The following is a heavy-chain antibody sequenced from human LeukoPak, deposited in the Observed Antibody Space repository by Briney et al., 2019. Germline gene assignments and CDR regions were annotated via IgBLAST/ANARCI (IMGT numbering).Heavy chain of an antibody. CDR1: GFTFSSYA. CDR3: ARGVAAAGNPN. J-gene: IGHJ4*02. D-gene: IGHD6-13*01. CDR2: ISGSGVRT. V-gene: IGHV3-23*01. Sequence: GGSLRLSCVASGFTFSSYAMSWVRQAPGKGLEWVSAISGSGVRTYYADSVKGRFTISRDNSKNTLHLQMNSLRAEDTAVYYCARGVAAAGNPNWGQGTLVTVSS.